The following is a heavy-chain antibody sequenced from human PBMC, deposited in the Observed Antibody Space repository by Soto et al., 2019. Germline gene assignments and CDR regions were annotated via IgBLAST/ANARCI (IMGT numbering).Heavy chain of an antibody. Sequence: GGARRVSWAGSGCTFSSYGILGCRQAPGKGLEWVAVISHDGSKTNYADSVKGRVTISRDNSKDTVYLQMNSLRAEDTAVYYCAKDTYYYSSSGHYVSDSWGQEP. D-gene: IGHD3-22*01. CDR2: ISHDGSKT. V-gene: IGHV3-30*18. CDR1: GCTFSSYG. CDR3: AKDTYYYSSSGHYVSDS. J-gene: IGHJ5*01.